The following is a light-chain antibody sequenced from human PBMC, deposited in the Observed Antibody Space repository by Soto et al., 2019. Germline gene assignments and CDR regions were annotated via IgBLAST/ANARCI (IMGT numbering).Light chain of an antibody. J-gene: IGKJ1*01. Sequence: IVMSQFPETLAVSVGERATIKCRSSQSLLHSSDNRNYLTWYQQKPGQPPKLLIYWASTRQSGVPDRFSGSGSGTDFTLTINSLQAEDVAVYYCQQYYSTPWTFGQGTKVDIK. CDR2: WAS. V-gene: IGKV4-1*01. CDR1: QSLLHSSDNRNY. CDR3: QQYYSTPWT.